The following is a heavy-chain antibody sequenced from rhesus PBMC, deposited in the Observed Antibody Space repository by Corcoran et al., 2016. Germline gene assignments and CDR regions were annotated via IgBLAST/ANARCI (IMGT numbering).Heavy chain of an antibody. CDR3: ARVRDTIVDACDF. Sequence: QVPLKESGPALVKPTQTLTLTCTFSGFSISTTGTGVGWIRQPPGKALEWLASIYWNDSKYYSTSLKSRLTIAKDTSKTQVVLTMTNRDPVDTATYYCARVRDTIVDACDFWGQGLRVTVSS. J-gene: IGHJ3*01. D-gene: IGHD5-42*01. CDR1: GFSISTTGTG. CDR2: IYWNDSK. V-gene: IGHV2-95*01.